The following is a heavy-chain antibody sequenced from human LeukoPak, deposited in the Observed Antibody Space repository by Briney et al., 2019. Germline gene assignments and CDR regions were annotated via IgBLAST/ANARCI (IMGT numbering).Heavy chain of an antibody. V-gene: IGHV3-30*03. CDR3: VRGYSSGYRLDY. CDR2: ISYDGSNK. D-gene: IGHD6-19*01. CDR1: GFTFSSYG. J-gene: IGHJ4*02. Sequence: PGRSLRLSCAASGFTFSSYGMHWVRQAPGKGLEWVAVISYDGSNKYYADSVKGRFTISRDNSKNTLYLQMNSLRAEDTAVFYCVRGYSSGYRLDYWGQGTLVTVTS.